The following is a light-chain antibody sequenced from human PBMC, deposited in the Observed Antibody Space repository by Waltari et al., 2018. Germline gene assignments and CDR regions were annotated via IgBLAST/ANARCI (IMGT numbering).Light chain of an antibody. Sequence: DIVMTQSPDSLAVSLGERATINCKSSQSVLYSSNNKNYLAWYQHKPGHPPKLLIYLASTRESGVPDRFSGSGSWKDFPLTISSLQAEDVAVYYCQQYYSTPFTFGGGTKVEIK. CDR2: LAS. J-gene: IGKJ4*01. CDR1: QSVLYSSNNKNY. V-gene: IGKV4-1*01. CDR3: QQYYSTPFT.